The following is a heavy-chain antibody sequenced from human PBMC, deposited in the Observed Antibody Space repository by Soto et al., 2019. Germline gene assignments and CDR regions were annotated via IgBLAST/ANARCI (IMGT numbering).Heavy chain of an antibody. J-gene: IGHJ5*02. V-gene: IGHV4-59*11. D-gene: IGHD6-19*01. CDR2: IYYSGST. CDR1: GGSLSSHY. Sequence: QVQLQESGPGLVKPSETLSLTCTVSGGSLSSHYWTWIRQPPGKGLEWIGYIYYSGSTNYNPSLKSRVTMSVHTSKNQFSLNLASVTAADTALYYCARGGWSLDLWGQGTLVTVSS. CDR3: ARGGWSLDL.